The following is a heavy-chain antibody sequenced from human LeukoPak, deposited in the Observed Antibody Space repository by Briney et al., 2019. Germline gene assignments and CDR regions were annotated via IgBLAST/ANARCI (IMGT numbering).Heavy chain of an antibody. V-gene: IGHV4-39*07. CDR3: ARDISGGWFGESYPFFDY. CDR2: IYYSGST. Sequence: SETLSLTCTVSGGSISSSSYYWGWIRQPPGKGLEWIGSIYYSGSTYYNPSLKSRVTISVDTSKNQFSLKLSSVTAADTAVYYCARDISGGWFGESYPFFDYWGQGTLVTVSS. J-gene: IGHJ4*02. D-gene: IGHD3-10*01. CDR1: GGSISSSSYY.